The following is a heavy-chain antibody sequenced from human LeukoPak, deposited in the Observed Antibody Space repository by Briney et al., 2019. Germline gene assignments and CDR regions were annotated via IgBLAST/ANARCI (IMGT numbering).Heavy chain of an antibody. J-gene: IGHJ4*02. CDR3: ARDVSRSRDY. CDR1: GYIFIDYD. CDR2: LNPYSGDT. Sequence: ASVKVSCKTSGYIFIDYDLNWVRQAPGQGLEWMGWLNPYSGDTGYAPRFQGRLTMTRATSITTAYMELSSLTSDDTAFYYCARDVSRSRDYWGQGTLVTVSS. V-gene: IGHV1-8*01. D-gene: IGHD2-8*01.